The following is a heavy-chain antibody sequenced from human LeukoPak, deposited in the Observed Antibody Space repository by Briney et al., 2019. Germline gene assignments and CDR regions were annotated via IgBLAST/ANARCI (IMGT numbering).Heavy chain of an antibody. CDR1: GGSFRGYY. J-gene: IGHJ5*01. CDR3: ARDRQGSGYDLSWFDS. D-gene: IGHD5-12*01. V-gene: IGHV4-34*01. CDR2: INHSGST. Sequence: SETLSLTCAVYGGSFRGYYWSWIRQPPGKGLEWIGEINHSGSTNYNPSLKSRVTISVDTSKNQFSLKLSSVTAADTAVYYCARDRQGSGYDLSWFDSWGQGTLVTVPS.